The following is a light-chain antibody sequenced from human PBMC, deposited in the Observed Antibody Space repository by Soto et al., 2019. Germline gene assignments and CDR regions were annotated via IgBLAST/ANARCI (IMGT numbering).Light chain of an antibody. CDR2: DVS. CDR1: SSDIGGYNY. CDR3: SSYTSTSTLYV. J-gene: IGLJ1*01. Sequence: QSALTQPASVSGSPGQSITISCTGTSSDIGGYNYVSWYQQLPGKVPKLIMYDVSNRPSGVSDRFSGSKSGNAASLTISGLQAEDEADYYCSSYTSTSTLYVLGTGTQVTVL. V-gene: IGLV2-14*03.